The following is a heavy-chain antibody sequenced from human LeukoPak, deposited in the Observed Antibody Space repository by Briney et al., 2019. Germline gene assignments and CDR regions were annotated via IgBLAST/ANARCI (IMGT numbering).Heavy chain of an antibody. CDR1: GYTFTSYG. V-gene: IGHV1-18*01. J-gene: IGHJ5*02. CDR3: ARNEAKYYDFWSGPTQNWFDP. CDR2: ISAYNGNT. Sequence: ASVKVSCKASGYTFTSYGISWVRQAPGQGLEWMGWISAYNGNTNYAQKLQGRVTMTTDTSTSTAYMELRSLRSDDTAVYYCARNEAKYYDFWSGPTQNWFDPWGQGTLVTVSS. D-gene: IGHD3-3*01.